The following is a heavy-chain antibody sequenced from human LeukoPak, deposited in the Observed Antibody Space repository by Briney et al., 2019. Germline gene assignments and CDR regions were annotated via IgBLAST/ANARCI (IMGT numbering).Heavy chain of an antibody. J-gene: IGHJ4*02. D-gene: IGHD2-15*01. CDR3: ARVYYSGGSCYPDY. Sequence: SETLSLTCTVPGGSISSYYWSWIRQPPGKGLEWIGYIYYSGSTNYNPSLKSRVTISVDTSKNQFSLKLSSVTAADTAVYYCARVYYSGGSCYPDYWGQGTLVTVSS. V-gene: IGHV4-59*01. CDR1: GGSISSYY. CDR2: IYYSGST.